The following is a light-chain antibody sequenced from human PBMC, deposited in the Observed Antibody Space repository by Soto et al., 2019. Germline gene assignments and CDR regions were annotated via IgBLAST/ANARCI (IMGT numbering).Light chain of an antibody. CDR3: QQYNSYGT. V-gene: IGKV1-5*01. Sequence: DIQMTQAPSTLSASVGDRVTITCRASQSIGSSLAWYQQKPGKGPKLLLYDASTLESGVPSRFSGSGFGTEFALTISSLQPDDFATFYCQQYNSYGTVGQGTTVDSK. CDR2: DAS. J-gene: IGKJ2*01. CDR1: QSIGSS.